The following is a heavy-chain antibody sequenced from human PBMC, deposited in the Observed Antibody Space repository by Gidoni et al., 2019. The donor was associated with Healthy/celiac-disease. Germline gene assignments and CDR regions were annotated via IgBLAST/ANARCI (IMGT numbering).Heavy chain of an antibody. D-gene: IGHD1-26*01. CDR2: ISSSSSYI. CDR3: ARDRVIEGEIGSFDY. J-gene: IGHJ4*02. V-gene: IGHV3-21*01. Sequence: EVQLVESGGGLVKPGGSLRLSCAASGFTFSSYSKNWVRQAPGKGLEWVSSISSSSSYIYYADSVKGRFTISRDNAKNSLYLQMNSLRAEDTAVYYCARDRVIEGEIGSFDYWGQGTLVTVSS. CDR1: GFTFSSYS.